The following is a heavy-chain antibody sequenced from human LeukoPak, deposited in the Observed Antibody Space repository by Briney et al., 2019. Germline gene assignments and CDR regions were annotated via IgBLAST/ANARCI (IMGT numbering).Heavy chain of an antibody. J-gene: IGHJ3*02. V-gene: IGHV3-23*01. CDR3: AKDYGIFTAGDYGDYAFDI. Sequence: PGGSLRLSCAASGFTFSSYAMSWVRQAPGKGLEWVSAISGSGGSTYYADSVKGRFIISRDNSKNTLYLQMNSPRAEDTAVYYCAKDYGIFTAGDYGDYAFDIWGQGTMVTVSS. D-gene: IGHD4-17*01. CDR1: GFTFSSYA. CDR2: ISGSGGST.